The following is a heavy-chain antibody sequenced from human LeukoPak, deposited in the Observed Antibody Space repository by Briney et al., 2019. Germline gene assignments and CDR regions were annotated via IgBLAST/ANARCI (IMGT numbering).Heavy chain of an antibody. J-gene: IGHJ5*02. CDR3: AKDRGRMATIESLFDP. D-gene: IGHD5-24*01. CDR1: GFTFSSYW. CDR2: ISGSGGST. Sequence: SGGSLRLSCAASGFTFSSYWMSWVRQAPGKGLGWVSAISGSGGSTYYADSVKGRFTISRDNSKNTLYLQMNSLRAEDTAVYYCAKDRGRMATIESLFDPWGQGTLVTVSS. V-gene: IGHV3-23*01.